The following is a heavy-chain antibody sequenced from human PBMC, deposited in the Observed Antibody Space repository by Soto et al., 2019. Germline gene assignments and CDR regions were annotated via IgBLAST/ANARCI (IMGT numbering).Heavy chain of an antibody. CDR1: GGSFSGYY. J-gene: IGHJ4*02. D-gene: IGHD3-10*01. V-gene: IGHV4-34*01. CDR3: ARGSTMVRGVISRTTN. CDR2: SNHSGST. Sequence: QVQLQQWGAGLLKPSETLSLTCAVYGGSFSGYYWSWIRQPPGKGLEWIGESNHSGSTNYNPSLKSRVTIPVDTSKNQFSLKLSSVTAADTAVYYCARGSTMVRGVISRTTNWGQGTLVTVSS.